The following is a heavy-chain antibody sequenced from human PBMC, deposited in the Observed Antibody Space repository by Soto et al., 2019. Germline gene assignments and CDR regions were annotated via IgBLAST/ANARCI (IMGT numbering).Heavy chain of an antibody. CDR3: ASLDCSGNKCYLQYHLGS. Sequence: GGSLRLSCAASRFTFRDYYMSWVRQPPGKGLEWVSYIGSSGSTIYYADSVKGRFTISRDNAKNSLYLQMNSLRHEDTAVYYCASLDCSGNKCYLQYHLGSWGQGPLATASS. J-gene: IGHJ4*02. CDR2: IGSSGSTI. V-gene: IGHV3-11*01. D-gene: IGHD2-2*01. CDR1: RFTFRDYY.